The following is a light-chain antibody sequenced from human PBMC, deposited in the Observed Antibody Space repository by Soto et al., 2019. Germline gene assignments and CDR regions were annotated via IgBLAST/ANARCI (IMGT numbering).Light chain of an antibody. J-gene: IGLJ3*02. V-gene: IGLV1-36*01. CDR2: YDD. Sequence: QSVLTQPPSVSEAPGQRVTISCSGSNVGNKPVNWYQQLPGKAPKLLLYYDDMLSSGVSDRFSGSKSGTSASLAISGLQNDDEGDYYCAIWDDSVVGWVFGGGTKLTVL. CDR1: NVGNKP. CDR3: AIWDDSVVGWV.